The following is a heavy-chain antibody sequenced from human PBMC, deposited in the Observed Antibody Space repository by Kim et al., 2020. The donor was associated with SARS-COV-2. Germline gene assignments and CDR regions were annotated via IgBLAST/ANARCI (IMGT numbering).Heavy chain of an antibody. Sequence: GESLKISCKGSGYNFPSYWIGLVRQMPGKGLEWMGIIYLGDSDTRYSPSFQGQVTISADKSTTTAYLQWSSLKASDTAMYYCARSAGPYDYYFDYWGQGTLVTVSS. CDR3: ARSAGPYDYYFDY. V-gene: IGHV5-51*01. CDR2: IYLGDSDT. D-gene: IGHD3-16*01. CDR1: GYNFPSYW. J-gene: IGHJ4*02.